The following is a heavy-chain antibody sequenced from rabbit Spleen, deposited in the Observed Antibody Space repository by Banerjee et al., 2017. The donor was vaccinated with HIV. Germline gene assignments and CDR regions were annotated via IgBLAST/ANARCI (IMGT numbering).Heavy chain of an antibody. V-gene: IGHV1S40*01. CDR1: GFSFSSSDY. CDR2: IDPIFGIA. CDR3: ARDSGSSFSSYGMDL. Sequence: QSLEESGGDLVKPGASLTLTCTASGFSFSSSDYMCWVRQAPGKGLEWIGDIDPIFGIAVYATWVNGRFTVSSHNAQTTLYLQLNSLTVADTATYFCARDSGSSFSSYGMDLWGQGTLVTVS. J-gene: IGHJ6*01. D-gene: IGHD8-1*01.